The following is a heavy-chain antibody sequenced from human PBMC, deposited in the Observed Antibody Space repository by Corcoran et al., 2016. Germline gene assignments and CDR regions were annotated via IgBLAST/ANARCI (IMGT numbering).Heavy chain of an antibody. J-gene: IGHJ4*02. CDR3: ARGSSGYGYVSDY. CDR1: GYSISSGYY. CDR2: IYHSGST. D-gene: IGHD3-10*02. V-gene: IGHV4-38-2*02. Sequence: QVQLQESGPGLVKPSETLCLTCTVSGYSISSGYYWGWIRQPPGKGLEWIGSIYHSGSTYFNPSLQSRVTISVDTSKNQFSLKLRSVTAADTAVYYCARGSSGYGYVSDYWGQGSLVTVSS.